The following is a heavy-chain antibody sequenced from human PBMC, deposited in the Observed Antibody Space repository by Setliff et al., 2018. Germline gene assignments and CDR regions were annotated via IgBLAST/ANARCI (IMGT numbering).Heavy chain of an antibody. Sequence: GASVKVSCKASGYTFTTYGVAWVRQAPGQGLEWLGWISAYTGKADYAHNFQDRLTMTTDTSTNTAYMELRSLTSDDTAVYFCARAPRLEWILPTFDYWGQGTPVTVSS. J-gene: IGHJ4*02. V-gene: IGHV1-18*01. CDR2: ISAYTGKA. CDR1: GYTFTTYG. CDR3: ARAPRLEWILPTFDY. D-gene: IGHD3-3*01.